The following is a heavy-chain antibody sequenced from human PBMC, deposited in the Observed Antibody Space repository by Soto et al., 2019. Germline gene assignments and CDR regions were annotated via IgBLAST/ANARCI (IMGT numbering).Heavy chain of an antibody. V-gene: IGHV3-33*01. D-gene: IGHD2-21*01. CDR2: IWYDGNNK. Sequence: HPGGSMRLSCAASGLTFSNYGMHWVRQAPGKGLEWVAVIWYDGNNKYYADSVKGRFTISRDNSNNTLYVQMTSLRAEDTAVYYCARGLHSLFDFLGQGTLVTVSS. CDR1: GLTFSNYG. J-gene: IGHJ4*02. CDR3: ARGLHSLFDF.